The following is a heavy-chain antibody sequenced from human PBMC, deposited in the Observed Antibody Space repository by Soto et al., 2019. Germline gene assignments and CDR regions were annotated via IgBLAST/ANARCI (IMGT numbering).Heavy chain of an antibody. J-gene: IGHJ4*02. CDR2: INHTGST. D-gene: IGHD2-8*02. CDR1: GGTFSGYS. V-gene: IGHV4-34*01. Sequence: QVQLQQWGAGLLKPSETLSLTCAVYGGTFSGYSWTWIRQPPGTGLEWMGEINHTGSTNYNPSLKSRVTISVDTSKNQFSLKLTSVTAAATAVYYCARDKLTGLFDYWGQGTLVTVSS. CDR3: ARDKLTGLFDY.